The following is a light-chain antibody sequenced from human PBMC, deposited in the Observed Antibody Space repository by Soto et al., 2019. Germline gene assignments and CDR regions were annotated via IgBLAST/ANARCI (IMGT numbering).Light chain of an antibody. J-gene: IGKJ2*01. V-gene: IGKV3-20*01. Sequence: EVVLTQSPGTLSLSPGERATLSCRASQSVSSNFLAWYQQKPGQPPGLLMYGASSRATSIPDRFSGSGSGTDFTLTISRLEPEDFAVYYCQHYGPPRYTFGQGTKLEIK. CDR3: QHYGPPRYT. CDR2: GAS. CDR1: QSVSSNF.